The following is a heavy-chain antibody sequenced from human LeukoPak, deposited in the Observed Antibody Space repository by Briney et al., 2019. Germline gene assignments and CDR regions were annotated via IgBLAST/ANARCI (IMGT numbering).Heavy chain of an antibody. J-gene: IGHJ5*02. CDR3: ARGPTGYYP. CDR1: GDSLSTTDTT. D-gene: IGHD3-9*01. Sequence: SQTLSLTCALSGDSLSTTDTTWNWIRQSSSRGLEWLGRTYYRSNWYYDYAASVKGRVAINPDISNNQFSLKLSSVTAADTAVYYCARGPTGYYPWGQGTLVTVSS. V-gene: IGHV6-1*01. CDR2: TYYRSNWYY.